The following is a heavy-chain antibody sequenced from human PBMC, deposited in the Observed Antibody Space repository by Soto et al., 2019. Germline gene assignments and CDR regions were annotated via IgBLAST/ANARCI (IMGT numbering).Heavy chain of an antibody. J-gene: IGHJ4*02. CDR2: IYSGGST. Sequence: EVQLVESGGGLVQPGGSLRLSCATSGFTVSTKYMSWVRQAPGKGLAWVSVIYSGGSTFYADSVRGRFTISRDNSKKTMSLQMNRPSAEDTAVYYCARDPWAADYWGQGTLVTVSS. D-gene: IGHD3-16*01. CDR1: GFTVSTKY. V-gene: IGHV3-66*01. CDR3: ARDPWAADY.